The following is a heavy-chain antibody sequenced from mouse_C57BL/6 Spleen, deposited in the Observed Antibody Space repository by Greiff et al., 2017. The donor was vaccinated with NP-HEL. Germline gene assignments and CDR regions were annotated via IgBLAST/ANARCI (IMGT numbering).Heavy chain of an antibody. CDR3: ARVGSSRAMDY. CDR1: GYTFTSYW. D-gene: IGHD4-1*01. J-gene: IGHJ4*01. CDR2: IHPNSGST. Sequence: VQLQQPGAELVKPGASVELSCKASGYTFTSYWMHWVKQRPGQGLEWIGMIHPNSGSTNYNEKFKSKATLTVDKSSSTAYMQLSSLTSEDSAVYYCARVGSSRAMDYWGQGTSVTVSS. V-gene: IGHV1-64*01.